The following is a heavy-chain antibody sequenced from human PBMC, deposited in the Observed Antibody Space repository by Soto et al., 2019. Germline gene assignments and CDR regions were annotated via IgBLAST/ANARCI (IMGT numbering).Heavy chain of an antibody. V-gene: IGHV3-30*03. CDR3: ARDIGSPYGDYLPNWFDP. J-gene: IGHJ5*02. D-gene: IGHD4-17*01. Sequence: GGSLRLSCAASGFTFSSYGMHWVRQAPGKGLEWVAVISYDGSNKYYADSVKGRFTISRDNSKNTLYLQMNSLRAEDTAVYYCARDIGSPYGDYLPNWFDPWGQGTLVTVS. CDR1: GFTFSSYG. CDR2: ISYDGSNK.